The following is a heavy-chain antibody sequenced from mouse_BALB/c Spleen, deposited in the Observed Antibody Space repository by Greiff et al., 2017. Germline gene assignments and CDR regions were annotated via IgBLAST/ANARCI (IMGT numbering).Heavy chain of an antibody. Sequence: EVKLMESGGGLVKPGGSLKLSCAASGFAFSSYDMSWVRQTPEKRLEWVAYISSGGGSTYYPDTVKGRFTISRDNAKNTLYLQMSSLKSEDTAMYYCARHGGYGNYGGYWGQGTTLTVSS. CDR3: ARHGGYGNYGGY. J-gene: IGHJ2*01. CDR1: GFAFSSYD. D-gene: IGHD2-10*02. V-gene: IGHV5-12-1*01. CDR2: ISSGGGST.